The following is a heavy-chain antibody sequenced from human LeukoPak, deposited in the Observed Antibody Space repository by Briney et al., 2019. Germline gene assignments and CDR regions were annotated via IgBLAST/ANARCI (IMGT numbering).Heavy chain of an antibody. CDR1: GGSISSSSYY. J-gene: IGHJ4*02. CDR2: IYYSGST. D-gene: IGHD6-13*01. V-gene: IGHV4-39*07. CDR3: ARDGVAAAGTFDY. Sequence: NPSETLSLTCTVSGGSISSSSYYWGWIRQPPGKGLEWIGSIYYSGSTYYNPSLKSRVTISVDTSKNQFSLKLSSATAADTAVYYCARDGVAAAGTFDYWGQGTLVTVSS.